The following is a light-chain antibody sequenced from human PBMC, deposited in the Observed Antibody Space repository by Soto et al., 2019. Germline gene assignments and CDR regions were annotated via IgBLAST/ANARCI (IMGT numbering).Light chain of an antibody. CDR2: KAS. J-gene: IGKJ1*01. CDR3: QQYNRT. V-gene: IGKV1-5*03. Sequence: DIQMTQSPSTLSASVGDKVTITCRASQSISSWLAWYQQKPGKAPKPLIYKASSLETGVPSRFSGSGSGTEFTLTISSLQPDDFATYYCQQYNRTFGQGTKVEIK. CDR1: QSISSW.